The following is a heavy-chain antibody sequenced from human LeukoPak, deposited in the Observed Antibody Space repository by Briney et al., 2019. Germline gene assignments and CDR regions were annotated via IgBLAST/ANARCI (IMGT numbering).Heavy chain of an antibody. CDR2: INHSGST. Sequence: SETLSLTCAVYGGSFSGYYWSWIRQPPGKGLEWIGEINHSGSTNYNPSLKSRVTISVDTSKNQFSLKLSSVTAADTAVYYCARVYCSSSNCYDYYFDYWGQGTLVTVSS. CDR3: ARVYCSSSNCYDYYFDY. V-gene: IGHV4-34*01. D-gene: IGHD2-2*01. J-gene: IGHJ4*02. CDR1: GGSFSGYY.